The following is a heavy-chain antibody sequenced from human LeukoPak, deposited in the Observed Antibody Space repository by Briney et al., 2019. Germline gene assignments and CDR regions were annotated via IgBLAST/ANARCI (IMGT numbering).Heavy chain of an antibody. J-gene: IGHJ6*03. Sequence: PGGSLRLSCAASGFTFSSYWMSWVRQAPGKGLEWVANIKQDGSEKYYVDSVKGRFTISRDNAKNSLYLQMNSLRAEDTAVYYCARGALEWLLSYYYYYYMDVWGKGTTVTVSS. CDR2: IKQDGSEK. D-gene: IGHD3-3*01. V-gene: IGHV3-7*01. CDR3: ARGALEWLLSYYYYYYMDV. CDR1: GFTFSSYW.